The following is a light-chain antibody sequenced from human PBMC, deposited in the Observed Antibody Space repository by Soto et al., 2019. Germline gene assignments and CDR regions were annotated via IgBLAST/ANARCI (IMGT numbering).Light chain of an antibody. CDR3: QQYCRSSFT. Sequence: EMVLTQTPATLSLSPGARDTLSCRASRHVISSYLSWYQQTPGQAPRLLIYGAFTMATGIPDRCNGSGSGAEFILTIRRVEPEDCGVYYFQQYCRSSFTFGTGTKAEI. CDR1: RHVISSY. J-gene: IGKJ3*01. V-gene: IGKV3-20*01. CDR2: GAF.